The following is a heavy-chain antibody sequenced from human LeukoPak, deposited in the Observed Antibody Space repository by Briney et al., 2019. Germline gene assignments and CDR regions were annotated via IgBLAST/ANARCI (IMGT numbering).Heavy chain of an antibody. D-gene: IGHD3-22*01. V-gene: IGHV4-39*01. J-gene: IGHJ4*02. CDR3: ASPLRNYYDSSGYFVY. CDR1: GGSISSSSYY. CDR2: IYYSGST. Sequence: SETLSLTCTVSGGSISSSSYYWGWIRQPPGTGLEWIGSIYYSGSTYYNPSLKSRVTISVNTSKNQFSLKLSSVTAADTAVYYCASPLRNYYDSSGYFVYWGQGTLVTVSS.